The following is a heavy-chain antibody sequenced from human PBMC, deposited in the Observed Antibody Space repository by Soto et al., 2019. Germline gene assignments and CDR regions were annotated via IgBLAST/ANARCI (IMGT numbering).Heavy chain of an antibody. V-gene: IGHV3-30*18. CDR1: GLTSSTYA. D-gene: IGHD7-27*01. CDR2: ISYDGSNK. J-gene: IGHJ6*02. CDR3: AKDGDENYYYYYGMDV. Sequence: QVQLVESGGGWVQLGRSLRLSCEASGLTSSTYARHGVRQPPAKGLEGVAVISYDGSNKYYADSVKGRFTISRDNSKNTLYLQMNSLRAEDTAVYYCAKDGDENYYYYYGMDVWGQGTTVTVSS.